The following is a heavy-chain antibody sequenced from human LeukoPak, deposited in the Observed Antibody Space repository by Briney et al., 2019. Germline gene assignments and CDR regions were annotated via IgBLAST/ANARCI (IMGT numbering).Heavy chain of an antibody. CDR3: AKGDYSNYFDY. Sequence: GGSLRLSCAASGFTFSSSAMSWVRQAPGKGLEWVSAISGSGGSTYYADSVKGRSTISRDNSKNTLYLQMNSLRAEDTAVYYCAKGDYSNYFDYWGQGTLVTVSS. D-gene: IGHD4-11*01. CDR2: ISGSGGST. CDR1: GFTFSSSA. J-gene: IGHJ4*02. V-gene: IGHV3-23*01.